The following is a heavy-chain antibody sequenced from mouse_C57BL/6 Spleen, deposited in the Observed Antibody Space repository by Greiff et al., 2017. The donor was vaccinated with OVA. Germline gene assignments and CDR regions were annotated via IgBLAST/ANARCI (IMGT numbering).Heavy chain of an antibody. CDR3: TTLTGDY. V-gene: IGHV14-4*01. CDR2: IDPENGDT. CDR1: GFNIKDDY. J-gene: IGHJ2*01. Sequence: EVQLQESGAELVRPGASVKLSCTASGFNIKDDYMHWVKQRPEQGLEWIGWIDPENGDTEYASKFQGKATITADTSSNTAYLQLSSLTSEDTAVYYCTTLTGDYWGQGTTLTVSS. D-gene: IGHD4-1*01.